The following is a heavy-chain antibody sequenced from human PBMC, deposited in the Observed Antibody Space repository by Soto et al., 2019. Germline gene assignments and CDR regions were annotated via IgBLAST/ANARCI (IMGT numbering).Heavy chain of an antibody. CDR2: ISWNSGSI. CDR1: GFTFDDYA. CDR3: AKDSGYSWGASDY. D-gene: IGHD5-18*01. V-gene: IGHV3-9*01. Sequence: LRLSCAASGFTFDDYAMHWVRQAPGKGLEWVPGISWNSGSIGYADSVRGRFTISRDNAKSSLYLQMNSLRAEDAALYYCAKDSGYSWGASDYWGQGTLVTVSS. J-gene: IGHJ4*02.